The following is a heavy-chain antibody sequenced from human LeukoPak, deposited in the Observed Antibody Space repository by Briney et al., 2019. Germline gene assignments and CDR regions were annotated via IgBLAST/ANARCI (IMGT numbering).Heavy chain of an antibody. CDR2: ISAYNGNT. CDR1: GYTFTSYD. D-gene: IGHD3-9*01. CDR3: ARGPLVTYFDWSYYYYMDV. J-gene: IGHJ6*03. V-gene: IGHV1-18*01. Sequence: GASVKVSCKASGYTFTSYDISWVRQAPGQGLEWMGWISAYNGNTNYAQKLQGRVTMTTDTSTSTAYMELRSLRSDDTAVYYCARGPLVTYFDWSYYYYMDVWGKGTTVTVSS.